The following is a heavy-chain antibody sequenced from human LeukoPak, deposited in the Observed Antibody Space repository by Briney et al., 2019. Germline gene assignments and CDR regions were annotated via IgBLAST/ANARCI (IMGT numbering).Heavy chain of an antibody. V-gene: IGHV1-69*13. CDR1: GGTFSSYA. D-gene: IGHD2-2*01. CDR3: AAEIRKLDYCSSTSCYYYYYMDV. CDR2: IIPIFGTA. J-gene: IGHJ6*03. Sequence: SVKVSYKASGGTFSSYAISWVRQDPGQGLEWMGGIIPIFGTANYAQKFQGRVTITADESTSTAYMELSSLRSEDTAVYYCAAEIRKLDYCSSTSCYYYYYMDVWGKGTTVTISS.